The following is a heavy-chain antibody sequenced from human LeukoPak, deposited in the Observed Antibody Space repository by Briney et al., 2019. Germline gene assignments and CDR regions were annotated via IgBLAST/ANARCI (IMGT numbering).Heavy chain of an antibody. CDR2: IYHSGST. CDR1: GGSISSGGYS. V-gene: IGHV4-30-2*01. J-gene: IGHJ6*02. CDR3: ARTSRSGMDV. Sequence: SETLSLTCAVSGGSISSGGYSWSWIRQPPGKGLEWIGYIYHSGSTYYNPSLKSRVTISVDRSKNQFSLKLSSVNAADTAVYYCARTSRSGMDVWGQGTTVTVSS.